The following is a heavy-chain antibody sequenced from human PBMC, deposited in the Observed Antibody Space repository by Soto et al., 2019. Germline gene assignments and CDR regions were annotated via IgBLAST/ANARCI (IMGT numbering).Heavy chain of an antibody. CDR3: ARAGSGWYFRGSFYFDY. D-gene: IGHD6-19*01. Sequence: SETLSLTCAVYGGSFSGYYWSWIRQPPGKGLEWIGEINHSGSTNYNPSLKSRVTISVDTSKNQFSLKLSSVTAADTAVYYCARAGSGWYFRGSFYFDYWGQG. CDR1: GGSFSGYY. CDR2: INHSGST. V-gene: IGHV4-34*01. J-gene: IGHJ4*02.